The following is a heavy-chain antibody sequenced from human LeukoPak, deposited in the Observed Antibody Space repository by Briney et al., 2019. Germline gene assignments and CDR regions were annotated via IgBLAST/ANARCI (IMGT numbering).Heavy chain of an antibody. CDR1: GLTVSSYG. J-gene: IGHJ3*02. D-gene: IGHD6-13*01. Sequence: GGSLRLSCGASGLTVSSYGMSWVRQAPGKGLDWVSVIYRGGSTYYADSVKGRFTISRDNSKNTLYLQMNSLRAEDTAVYYCARVGYIQAFDIWGQGTLVTVSS. CDR3: ARVGYIQAFDI. V-gene: IGHV3-66*01. CDR2: IYRGGST.